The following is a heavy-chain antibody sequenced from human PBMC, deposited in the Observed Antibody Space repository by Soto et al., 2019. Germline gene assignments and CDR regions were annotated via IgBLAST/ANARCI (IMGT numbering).Heavy chain of an antibody. J-gene: IGHJ4*02. V-gene: IGHV3-23*01. Sequence: EVQLLESGGDLIQPGGSLRLSCAASGFTFSNYAMPWVRQAPGKGLEWVSGISGSGATTYYADSVKGRFIISRDNSKNTLYLQMNSLRAEDTAVYYCPKDGWGRWNDFDYWGQGTLVTVSS. CDR2: ISGSGATT. CDR1: GFTFSNYA. D-gene: IGHD3-16*01. CDR3: PKDGWGRWNDFDY.